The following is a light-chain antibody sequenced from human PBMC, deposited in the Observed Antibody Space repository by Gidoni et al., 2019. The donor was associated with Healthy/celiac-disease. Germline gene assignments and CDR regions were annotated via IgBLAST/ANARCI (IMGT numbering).Light chain of an antibody. Sequence: DLVMTQSPDSLAAFLGERATINNKNYLAWYQQKPGQPPKLLMYWASTRESGVPERFSGRGSGRDFTRTISSLQAEDVAGYYCQQYYSTPLYTFGQGTSLEIK. J-gene: IGKJ2*01. CDR2: WAS. CDR1: KNY. CDR3: QQYYSTPLYT. V-gene: IGKV4-1*01.